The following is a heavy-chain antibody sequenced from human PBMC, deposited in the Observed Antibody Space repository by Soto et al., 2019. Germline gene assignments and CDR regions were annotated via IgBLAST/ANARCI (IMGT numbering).Heavy chain of an antibody. CDR3: ARDPSSPYFDWFPPAYYYGMDV. CDR2: ISYDGSNK. CDR1: GFTFSSYA. J-gene: IGHJ6*02. D-gene: IGHD3-9*01. V-gene: IGHV3-30-3*01. Sequence: QVQLVESGGGVVQPGRSLRLSCAASGFTFSSYAMHWVRQAPGKGLEWVAVISYDGSNKYYADSVKGRFTISRDNSKTPLYLQRTSLRVEDPAVYYCARDPSSPYFDWFPPAYYYGMDVWAQGTTVTVSS.